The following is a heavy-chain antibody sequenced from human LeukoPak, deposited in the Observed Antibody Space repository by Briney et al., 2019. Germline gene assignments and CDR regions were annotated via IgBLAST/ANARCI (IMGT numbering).Heavy chain of an antibody. CDR3: GRALTGYMSLDY. CDR1: GFTFSSYA. Sequence: GGSLRLSCAASGFTFSSYAMSWVRQAPGKGLEWVSAISGSGGSTYYADSVKGRFTISRDNSKNTLYLQMNSLRAEDTAVYYCGRALTGYMSLDYWGQGTLVTDSS. J-gene: IGHJ4*02. CDR2: ISGSGGST. V-gene: IGHV3-23*01. D-gene: IGHD3-9*01.